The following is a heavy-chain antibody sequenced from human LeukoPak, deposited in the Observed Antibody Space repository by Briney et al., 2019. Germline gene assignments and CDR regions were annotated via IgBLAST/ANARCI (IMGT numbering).Heavy chain of an antibody. CDR2: ISYIGTT. V-gene: IGHV4-59*11. J-gene: IGHJ3*02. Sequence: SESLSLTCAVSGDSFSSHYWTWIRQPPGRGLEWIGYISYIGTTNYNPSLKSRVTISIDTSKNQFSLKLSSVTTADTAVYYCARDLVTVTKGFDIWGLGTMVSVSS. D-gene: IGHD4-17*01. CDR3: ARDLVTVTKGFDI. CDR1: GDSFSSHY.